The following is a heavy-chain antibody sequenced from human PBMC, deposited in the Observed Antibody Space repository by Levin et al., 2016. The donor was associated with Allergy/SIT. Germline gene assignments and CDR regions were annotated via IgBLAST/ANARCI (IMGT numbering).Heavy chain of an antibody. CDR3: ARGGTGNFDY. CDR1: GGSISSNSHY. V-gene: IGHV4-39*07. Sequence: SETLSLTCTVSGGSISSNSHYWGWIRQPPGKGLEWIGSIYYSGSTYYNPSLKSRVTMSLDKSNNQFSLRLSSVTAADTAVYYCARGGTGNFDYWGQGTLVTVSS. D-gene: IGHD1-1*01. CDR2: IYYSGST. J-gene: IGHJ4*02.